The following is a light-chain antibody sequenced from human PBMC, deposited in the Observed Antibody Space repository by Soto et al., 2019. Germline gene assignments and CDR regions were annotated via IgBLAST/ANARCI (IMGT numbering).Light chain of an antibody. Sequence: EIVLTQSPATLSLSPGERGTLSCRASESVTNYLAWYQQKPGQAPRLLIYDASNRAAGIPARFSGSGYAKHLTLTISSLEPEDFAVYYCQQRSKGITLGGGTKVDIK. CDR2: DAS. V-gene: IGKV3-11*01. J-gene: IGKJ4*01. CDR3: QQRSKGIT. CDR1: ESVTNY.